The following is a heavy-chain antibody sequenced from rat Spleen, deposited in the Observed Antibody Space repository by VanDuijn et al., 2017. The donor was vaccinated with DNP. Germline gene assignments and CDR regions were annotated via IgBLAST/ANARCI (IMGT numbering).Heavy chain of an antibody. Sequence: EVQLVESGGGLVQPGRSLKLSCAASGFTFSNYGMAWVRQAPTRGLEWVASITNEGSSTYFGDSVKGRFTISRDNAKSTLYLQMNSLRSEDTATYYCSTADYGSAYWYFDFWGPGTMVTVSS. V-gene: IGHV5-22*01. D-gene: IGHD1-3*01. CDR2: ITNEGSST. CDR1: GFTFSNYG. J-gene: IGHJ1*01. CDR3: STADYGSAYWYFDF.